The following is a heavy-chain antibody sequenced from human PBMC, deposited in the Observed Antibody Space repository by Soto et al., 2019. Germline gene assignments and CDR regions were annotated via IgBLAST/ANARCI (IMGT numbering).Heavy chain of an antibody. CDR1: GYSFTSYW. D-gene: IGHD3-22*01. CDR2: IDPSDSYT. J-gene: IGHJ6*02. V-gene: IGHV5-10-1*01. CDR3: AREYYDSSGYYPHYYGMDV. Sequence: PGESLKISCKGSGYSFTSYWISWVRQMPGKGLEWMGRIDPSDSYTNYSPSFQGHVTISADKSISTAYLQWSSLKASDTAMYYCAREYYDSSGYYPHYYGMDVWGQGTTVPSP.